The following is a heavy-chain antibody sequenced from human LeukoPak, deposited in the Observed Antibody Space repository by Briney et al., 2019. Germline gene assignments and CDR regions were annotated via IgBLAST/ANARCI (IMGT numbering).Heavy chain of an antibody. J-gene: IGHJ4*02. CDR2: IDPSDSYT. V-gene: IGHV5-10-1*01. D-gene: IGHD5-12*01. CDR1: GYSFTSYW. Sequence: GEALKISCKGSGYSFTSYWISWVRQTPGEGLEWMGRIDPSDSYTNYSPSFQGHVTISADKSTSTAYLQWSSLKASDTAMYYCARLDSGPFDYFDYWGQGTLVTVSS. CDR3: ARLDSGPFDYFDY.